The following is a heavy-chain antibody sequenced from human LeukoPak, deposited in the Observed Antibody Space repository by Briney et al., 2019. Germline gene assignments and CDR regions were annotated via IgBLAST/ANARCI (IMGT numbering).Heavy chain of an antibody. D-gene: IGHD2-15*01. CDR3: ARGYCSGGSCHSGFDY. V-gene: IGHV4-59*12. CDR1: GGSISGYY. CDR2: IHYSGST. J-gene: IGHJ4*02. Sequence: SETLSLTCTVSGGSISGYYWSWIRQPPGKGLEWIAYIHYSGSTNYNPSLKSRVTISVDTSKNQFSLKLSSVTAADTAVYYCARGYCSGGSCHSGFDYWGQGTLVTVSP.